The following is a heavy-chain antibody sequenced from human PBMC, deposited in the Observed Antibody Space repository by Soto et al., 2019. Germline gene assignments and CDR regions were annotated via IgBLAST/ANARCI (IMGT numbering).Heavy chain of an antibody. Sequence: GGSLRLSCAASGFTFSSYSMNWVRQAPGKGLEWVSYISSSSSTIYYADSVKGRFTISRDNAKNSLYLQMNSLRAEDTAVYYCARAGETTMANYWGQGTLVTVSS. CDR3: ARAGETTMANY. CDR2: ISSSSSTI. D-gene: IGHD4-17*01. CDR1: GFTFSSYS. J-gene: IGHJ4*02. V-gene: IGHV3-48*01.